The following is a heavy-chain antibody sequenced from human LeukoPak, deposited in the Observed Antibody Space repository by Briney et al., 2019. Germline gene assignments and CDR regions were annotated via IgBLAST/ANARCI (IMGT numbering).Heavy chain of an antibody. CDR3: ARLIRPYFDY. J-gene: IGHJ4*02. V-gene: IGHV3-7*05. CDR2: IKQDGSEK. Sequence: GGSLRLSCAASGFTFSSFWMNWVRQAPGKELEWVANIKQDGSEKYYVDSVKGRFTISRDNAKNSLYLQMNSLRAEDTAVYYCARLIRPYFDYWGQGTLVTVSS. CDR1: GFTFSSFW.